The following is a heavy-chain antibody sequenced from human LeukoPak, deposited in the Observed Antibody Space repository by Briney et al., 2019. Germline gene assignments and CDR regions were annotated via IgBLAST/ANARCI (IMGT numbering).Heavy chain of an antibody. Sequence: GASVKVSCKASGYTFTGYYMHWVRQAPGQGLEWMGWINPNSGGTNYAQKFQGRVTLTSDSSISTAYMELSSLTSDDTAVYYCARIAVAGTSREDWFDPWGQGTLVTVSS. D-gene: IGHD6-19*01. CDR3: ARIAVAGTSREDWFDP. CDR1: GYTFTGYY. J-gene: IGHJ5*02. V-gene: IGHV1-2*02. CDR2: INPNSGGT.